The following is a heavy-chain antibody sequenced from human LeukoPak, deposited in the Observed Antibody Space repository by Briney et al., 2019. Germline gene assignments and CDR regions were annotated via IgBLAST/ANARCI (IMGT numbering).Heavy chain of an antibody. D-gene: IGHD1-20*01. CDR3: ATRPEYNWNDGSAFDI. V-gene: IGHV1-69*13. Sequence: GASVKVSCKASGGTFSSYAISWVRQAPGQGLEWMGGIIPIFGIANYAQKFQGRVTITADESTSTAYMELSSLRSEDTAVYYCATRPEYNWNDGSAFDIWGQGTMVTVSS. CDR2: IIPIFGIA. CDR1: GGTFSSYA. J-gene: IGHJ3*02.